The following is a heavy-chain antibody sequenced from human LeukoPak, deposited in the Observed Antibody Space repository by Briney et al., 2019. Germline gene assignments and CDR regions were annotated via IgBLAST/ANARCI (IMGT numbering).Heavy chain of an antibody. CDR2: INPSGGST. CDR1: GYTFTSYY. Sequence: ASVKVSCKASGYTFTSYYMHWVRQAPGQGLEWMGIINPSGGSTSYAQKFQGRVTMTRDTSTRTVYMELSSLRSEDTAVYYCASPVEDSSSSMDYFDYWGQGALVTVSS. CDR3: ASPVEDSSSSMDYFDY. J-gene: IGHJ4*02. D-gene: IGHD6-6*01. V-gene: IGHV1-46*03.